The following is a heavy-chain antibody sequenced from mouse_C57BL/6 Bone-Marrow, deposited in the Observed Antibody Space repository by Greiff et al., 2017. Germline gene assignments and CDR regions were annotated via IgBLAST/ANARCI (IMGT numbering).Heavy chain of an antibody. Sequence: QVQLQQPGAELVRPGSSVKLSCKASGYTFTSYWMDWVKQRPGQGLEWIGNIYPSDSATHYNQKFKDKATLTVDKSSSTAYMQLSSLTSEDSAVYYCARGGSEFITTVSGAMDYWGQGTSVTVSS. D-gene: IGHD1-1*01. CDR1: GYTFTSYW. J-gene: IGHJ4*01. V-gene: IGHV1-61*01. CDR2: IYPSDSAT. CDR3: ARGGSEFITTVSGAMDY.